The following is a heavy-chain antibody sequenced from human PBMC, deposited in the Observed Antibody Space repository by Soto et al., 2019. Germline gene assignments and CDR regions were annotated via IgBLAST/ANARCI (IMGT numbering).Heavy chain of an antibody. CDR1: GASVNGYY. V-gene: IGHV4-34*01. D-gene: IGHD3-3*01. CDR2: INHTGGT. Sequence: NPXETLSRTCSVYGASVNGYYWNWIRQPPGKGLEWIGEINHTGGTHYNPSLKSRVTMSVDTSKNQFSLRLSSVTAADTAIYYCATRITVFGLLIPPFDPWGQGTQVTVS. J-gene: IGHJ5*02. CDR3: ATRITVFGLLIPPFDP.